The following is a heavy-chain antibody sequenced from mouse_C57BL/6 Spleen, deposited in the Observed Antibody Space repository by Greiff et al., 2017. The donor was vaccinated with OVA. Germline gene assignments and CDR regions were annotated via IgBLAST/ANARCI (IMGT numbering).Heavy chain of an antibody. CDR3: ARPRAYYAMDY. CDR1: GFTFSDYG. CDR2: ISSGSSTI. D-gene: IGHD3-1*01. J-gene: IGHJ4*01. Sequence: DVKLVESGGGLVKPGGSLKLSCAASGFTFSDYGMHWVRQAPEKGLEWVAYISSGSSTIYYADTVKGRFTISRDTAKNTLFLQMTSLRSEDTAMYYCARPRAYYAMDYWGQGTSVTVSS. V-gene: IGHV5-17*01.